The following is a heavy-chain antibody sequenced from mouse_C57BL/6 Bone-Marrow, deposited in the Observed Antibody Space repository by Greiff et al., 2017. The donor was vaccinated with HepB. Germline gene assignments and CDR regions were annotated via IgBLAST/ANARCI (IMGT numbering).Heavy chain of an antibody. CDR2: IDPSDSYT. V-gene: IGHV1-59*01. Sequence: VKLQQPGAELVRPGTSVKLSCKASGYTFTSYWMHWVKQRPGQGLEWIGVIDPSDSYTNYNQKFKGKATLTVDTSSSTAYMQLSSLTSEDSAVYYCARGGSSYYYYAMDYWGQGTSVTVSS. J-gene: IGHJ4*01. D-gene: IGHD1-1*01. CDR3: ARGGSSYYYYAMDY. CDR1: GYTFTSYW.